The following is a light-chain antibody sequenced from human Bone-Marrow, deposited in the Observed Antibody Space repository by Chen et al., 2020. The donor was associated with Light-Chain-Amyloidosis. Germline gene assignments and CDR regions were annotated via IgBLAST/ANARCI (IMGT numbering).Light chain of an antibody. J-gene: IGLJ2*01. CDR3: QSADSSGTYEVI. CDR2: RDT. V-gene: IGLV3-25*03. Sequence: HELTQPPSVSVSPGQTARITCSGADLPTKYDYWYQQKPGQAPVLVIHRDTERPSGISERFSGSSSGTTATLTISGVQAEDEADYHCQSADSSGTYEVIFGGGTKLTVL. CDR1: DLPTKY.